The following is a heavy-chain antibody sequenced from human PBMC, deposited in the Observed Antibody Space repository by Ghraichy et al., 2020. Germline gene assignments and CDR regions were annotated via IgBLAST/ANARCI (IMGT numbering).Heavy chain of an antibody. CDR2: MNPNSGNT. D-gene: IGHD6-13*01. J-gene: IGHJ5*02. Sequence: ASVKVSCKASGYTFTSYDINWVRQATGQGLEGMGWMNPNSGNTGYAQKFQGRVTMTRNTPISTAYMELSSLRSEDTAGYYCARVRAAAGAKKYNWFDPWGQGTLVTVSS. CDR1: GYTFTSYD. V-gene: IGHV1-8*01. CDR3: ARVRAAAGAKKYNWFDP.